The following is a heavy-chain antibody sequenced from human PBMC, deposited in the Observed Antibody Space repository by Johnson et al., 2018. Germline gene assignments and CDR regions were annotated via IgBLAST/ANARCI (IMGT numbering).Heavy chain of an antibody. CDR3: AKAGGIGVANWFDS. CDR2: ITGSGMNT. J-gene: IGHJ5*01. Sequence: QVQLVESGGGVVQXGRSLRLXCAASGFTFSSYGMHWVRQAPGTGLEWVSSITGSGMNTYYADSVRGRLTISRDNSKNTLYLQINSLRAEDTALYYCAKAGGIGVANWFDSWGQGTLVTVPS. D-gene: IGHD2-8*01. CDR1: GFTFSSYG. V-gene: IGHV3-NL1*01.